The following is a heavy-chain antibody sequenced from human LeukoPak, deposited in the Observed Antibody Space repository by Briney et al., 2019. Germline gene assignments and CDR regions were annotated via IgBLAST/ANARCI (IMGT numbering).Heavy chain of an antibody. CDR2: IYHSGST. CDR3: ARVKGGYSGYDPYDYVWGSYRYFDY. J-gene: IGHJ4*02. V-gene: IGHV4-4*02. D-gene: IGHD3-16*02. CDR1: GGSISSSNW. Sequence: SETLSLTCAVSGGSISSSNWWSWVRQPPGKGLEWIGEIYHSGSTTYNPSLKSRVTISVDKSKNQFSLKLSSVTAADTAVYYCARVKGGYSGYDPYDYVWGSYRYFDYWGQGTLVTVSS.